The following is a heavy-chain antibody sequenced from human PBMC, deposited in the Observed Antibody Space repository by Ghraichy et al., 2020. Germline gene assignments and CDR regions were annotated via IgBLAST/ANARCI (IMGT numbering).Heavy chain of an antibody. CDR1: GFTFDDYT. Sequence: GGSLRLSCAASGFTFDDYTMHWVRQAPGKGLEWVSLISWDGGSTYYADSVKGRFTISRDNSKNSLYLQMNSLRTEDTALYYCAKGPTAHSYFDYWGQGTLVTVSS. J-gene: IGHJ4*02. V-gene: IGHV3-43*01. D-gene: IGHD5-18*01. CDR3: AKGPTAHSYFDY. CDR2: ISWDGGST.